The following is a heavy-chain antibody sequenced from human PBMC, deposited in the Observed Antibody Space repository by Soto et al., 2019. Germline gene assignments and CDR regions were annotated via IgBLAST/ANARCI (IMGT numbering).Heavy chain of an antibody. CDR3: ARTYTAGNQIGQGRDAFDI. V-gene: IGHV4-38-2*02. CDR1: GFSISSGHY. J-gene: IGHJ3*02. Sequence: SETLSLTCTVSGFSISSGHYWGLIRQSPGKGLEWIGVIHHSGSTRYNPSLRSRISMSMEASRNQFSLNLDSVTAPDTALYFCARTYTAGNQIGQGRDAFDIWGQGTVVTVSS. D-gene: IGHD3-16*01. CDR2: IHHSGST.